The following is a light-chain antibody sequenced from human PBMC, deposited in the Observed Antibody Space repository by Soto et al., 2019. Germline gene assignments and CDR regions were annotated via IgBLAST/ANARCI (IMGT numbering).Light chain of an antibody. CDR2: ANN. CDR3: SSYAGSNNVV. J-gene: IGLJ2*01. Sequence: QSVLTQPPSVSGAPGQRVTISCTGNSSNIGSPFDVHWYQHLPGTAPRLLIYANNNRPSGVPDRFSGSKSGTSASLAITGLQGDDEADYYCSSYAGSNNVVFGGGTKLTVL. V-gene: IGLV1-40*01. CDR1: SSNIGSPFD.